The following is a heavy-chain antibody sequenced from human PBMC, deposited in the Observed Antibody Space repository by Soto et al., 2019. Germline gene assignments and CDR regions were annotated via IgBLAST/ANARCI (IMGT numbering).Heavy chain of an antibody. CDR1: GFTFSSYA. D-gene: IGHD2-2*02. CDR2: ISGSGGST. V-gene: IGHV3-23*01. CDR3: AKGYCSSTSCYRFDAFDI. J-gene: IGHJ3*02. Sequence: GESLNISCAASGFTFSSYAMSWVHQAPGKGLEWVSAISGSGGSTYYADSVKGRFTISRDNSKNTLYLQMNSLRAEDTAVYYCAKGYCSSTSCYRFDAFDIWGQGTMVTVSS.